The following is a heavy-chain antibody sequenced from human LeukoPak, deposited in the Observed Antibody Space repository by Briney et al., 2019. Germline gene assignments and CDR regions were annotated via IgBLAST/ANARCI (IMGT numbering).Heavy chain of an antibody. D-gene: IGHD6-6*01. J-gene: IGHJ4*02. CDR1: GFSFSSYS. V-gene: IGHV3-48*01. CDR2: ISGSGTSI. CDR3: ARKNTTSSEDY. Sequence: PGGSLILSCAASGFSFSSYSMNWVRQAPGKGLEWVSFISGSGTSIDYADSVKGRFTVSRDNGKNSLFLHMNSLRAEDTAVYYCARKNTTSSEDYWGQGTLVTVSS.